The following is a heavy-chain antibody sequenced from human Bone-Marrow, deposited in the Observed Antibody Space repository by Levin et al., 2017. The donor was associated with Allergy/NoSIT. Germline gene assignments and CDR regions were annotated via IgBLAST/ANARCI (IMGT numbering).Heavy chain of an antibody. Sequence: SETLSLTCTVSGGSVSSGSYYWSWIRQPPGKGLEWIGYIYYSGSTNYNPSLKSRVTISVDTSKNQFSLKLSSVTAADTAVYYCARSPLGYCTNGVCSHWYFDLWGRGTLVTVSS. D-gene: IGHD2-8*01. CDR3: ARSPLGYCTNGVCSHWYFDL. J-gene: IGHJ2*01. CDR1: GGSVSSGSYY. CDR2: IYYSGST. V-gene: IGHV4-61*01.